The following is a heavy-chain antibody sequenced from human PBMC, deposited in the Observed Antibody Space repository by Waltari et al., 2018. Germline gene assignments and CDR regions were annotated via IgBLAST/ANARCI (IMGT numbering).Heavy chain of an antibody. J-gene: IGHJ6*02. CDR3: AREVVRGVITFYYYGMDV. D-gene: IGHD3-10*01. CDR1: GFTVSSNY. CDR2: IYSGGST. Sequence: EVQLVESGGGLIQPGGSLRLSCAASGFTVSSNYMSWVRQAPGTGLEWVSVIYSGGSTYDADCVKGRFTISRDNSKNTLYLQMSSLRDEDTAVYYCAREVVRGVITFYYYGMDVWGQGTTVTVSS. V-gene: IGHV3-53*01.